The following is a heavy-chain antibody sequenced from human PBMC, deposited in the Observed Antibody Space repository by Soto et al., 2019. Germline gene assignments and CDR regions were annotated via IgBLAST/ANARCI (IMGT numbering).Heavy chain of an antibody. D-gene: IGHD3-9*01. CDR1: GGSIRGYY. CDR2: IYYNGAT. CDR3: AREKGRDYYDILTGYYEAIGFDY. Sequence: SETLSLTCSVSGGSIRGYYWSWIRQPPGKGLEWIGYIYYNGATNYNPSLKSRVTMSVDTSKNQFSLKLSSVTAADTAVYYCAREKGRDYYDILTGYYEAIGFDYWGQGTLVTVSS. J-gene: IGHJ4*02. V-gene: IGHV4-59*12.